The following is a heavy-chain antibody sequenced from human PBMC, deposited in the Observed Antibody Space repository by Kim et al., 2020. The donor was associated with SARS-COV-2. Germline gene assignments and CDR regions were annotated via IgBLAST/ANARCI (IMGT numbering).Heavy chain of an antibody. CDR3: ARSGVMDV. V-gene: IGHV7-4-1*02. J-gene: IGHJ6*02. Sequence: ASVKVSCKASGYTFTDYTMNWVRQAPGQGLEWMGWIDTKTGNPTYGQGFTGRLVFSLDIAVGTAYLQISSLKTEDTAVFYCARSGVMDVGGQGTTGTVSS. CDR1: GYTFTDYT. CDR2: IDTKTGNP. D-gene: IGHD3-10*01.